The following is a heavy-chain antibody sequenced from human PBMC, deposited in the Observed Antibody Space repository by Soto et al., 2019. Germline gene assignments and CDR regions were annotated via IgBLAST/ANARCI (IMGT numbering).Heavy chain of an antibody. D-gene: IGHD6-19*01. CDR2: ISPSSTYI. J-gene: IGHJ4*02. V-gene: IGHV3-21*01. CDR3: ARAASSGWYEADYFDC. CDR1: GFTFNTYS. Sequence: GGSLRLSCAASGFTFNTYSMNWVRQAPGKGLEWVSSISPSSTYIYYADSVKGRFTVSRDNANKSLYLQMNSLRAADTGLYYCARAASSGWYEADYFDCWGQGTLVTVSS.